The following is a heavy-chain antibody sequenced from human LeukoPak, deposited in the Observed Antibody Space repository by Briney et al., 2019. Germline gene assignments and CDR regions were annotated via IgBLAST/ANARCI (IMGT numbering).Heavy chain of an antibody. Sequence: GGSLRLSCAASGFTFSSYAMSWVRQAPGKGLEWVSAISGSGGSTYYADSVKGRFTISRDNSKNTLYLQMTSLRAEDTAVYYCAKADNVEMATSCDYWGRGTLVTVSS. CDR1: GFTFSSYA. J-gene: IGHJ4*02. CDR3: AKADNVEMATSCDY. V-gene: IGHV3-23*01. D-gene: IGHD5-24*01. CDR2: ISGSGGST.